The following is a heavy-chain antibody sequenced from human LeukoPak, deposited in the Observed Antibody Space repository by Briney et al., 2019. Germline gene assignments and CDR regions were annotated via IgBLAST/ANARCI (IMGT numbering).Heavy chain of an antibody. V-gene: IGHV3-23*01. CDR1: GFTFSSYA. Sequence: GGSLRLSCAASGFTFSSYAMSWVRQAPGKGLEWVSAISGSGGSTYYADSVKGRFSISRDNSKNTLFLQMNSLRVEDTALYYCSKWGDYDVLTGYHDSDFWGQGTLVTVSS. CDR2: ISGSGGST. J-gene: IGHJ4*02. CDR3: SKWGDYDVLTGYHDSDF. D-gene: IGHD3-9*01.